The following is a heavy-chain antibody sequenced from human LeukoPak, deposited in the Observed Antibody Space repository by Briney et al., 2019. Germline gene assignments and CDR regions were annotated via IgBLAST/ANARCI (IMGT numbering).Heavy chain of an antibody. CDR1: GFPFSTFW. CDR3: AKDLSSGSRRAY. J-gene: IGHJ4*02. D-gene: IGHD6-19*01. V-gene: IGHV3-30*18. Sequence: GGSLRLSCAVSGFPFSTFWMSWVRQAPGKGLEWVAVISYDGSNKYYADSVKGRFTISRDNSKNTLYLQMNSLRAEDTGVYYCAKDLSSGSRRAYWGQGTLVTVSS. CDR2: ISYDGSNK.